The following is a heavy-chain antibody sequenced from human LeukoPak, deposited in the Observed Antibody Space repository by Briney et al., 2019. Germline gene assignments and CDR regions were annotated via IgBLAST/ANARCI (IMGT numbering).Heavy chain of an antibody. CDR1: GGSISSYY. J-gene: IGHJ4*02. Sequence: SETLSLTCTVSGGSISSYYWSWIRQPPGKGLEWIGYIYYSGSTNYNPSLKSRVTISVDTSKNQFSLKLSSVTAADTAVYYCARAARYCSSTSCRADFDYWGQGALVTVSS. CDR2: IYYSGST. V-gene: IGHV4-59*01. D-gene: IGHD2-2*01. CDR3: ARAARYCSSTSCRADFDY.